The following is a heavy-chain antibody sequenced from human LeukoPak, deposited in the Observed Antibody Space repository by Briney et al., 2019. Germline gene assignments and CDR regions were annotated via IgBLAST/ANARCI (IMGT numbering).Heavy chain of an antibody. CDR2: IRYDGSNK. Sequence: PGGSLRLSCAASGFTFSSYGMHWVRQAPGKGLEWVAFIRYDGSNKYYADSVKGRFTIPRDNSKNTLYLQMNSLRAEDTAVYYCAKSRYSGYDYGVYWGQGTLVTVSS. CDR3: AKSRYSGYDYGVY. D-gene: IGHD5-12*01. CDR1: GFTFSSYG. V-gene: IGHV3-30*02. J-gene: IGHJ4*02.